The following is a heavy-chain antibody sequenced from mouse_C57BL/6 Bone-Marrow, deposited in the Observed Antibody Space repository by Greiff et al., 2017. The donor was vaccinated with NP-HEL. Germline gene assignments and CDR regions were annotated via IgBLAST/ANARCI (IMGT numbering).Heavy chain of an antibody. CDR1: GFNIKDDY. Sequence: VQLQQSGAELVRPGASVKLSCTASGFNIKDDYMHWVKQRPEQGLEWIGWIDPQNGDTEYASKFQGKAAITADTSSNTAYLQLSSLTSEDTAVYYGTTSTLYYYGSSYGYFDYWGQGTTLTVSS. CDR3: TTSTLYYYGSSYGYFDY. V-gene: IGHV14-4*01. CDR2: IDPQNGDT. D-gene: IGHD1-1*01. J-gene: IGHJ2*01.